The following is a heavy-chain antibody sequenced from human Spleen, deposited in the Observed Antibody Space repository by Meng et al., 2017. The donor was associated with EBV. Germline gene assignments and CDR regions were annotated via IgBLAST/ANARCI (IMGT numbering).Heavy chain of an antibody. CDR3: ARPGSYYDSSGFYEQLYFDY. J-gene: IGHJ4*02. D-gene: IGHD3-22*01. V-gene: IGHV1-18*01. CDR1: GYTFSNYE. Sequence: QVQLGQSGAEVKKPGASVKVSCKASGYTFSNYEISWVRQAPGQGLEWMGWINANSGYTTYAERFHGRVTMTTDTSTTTAYMELRNLRSDDTAVYYCARPGSYYDSSGFYEQLYFDYWGQGTLVTASS. CDR2: INANSGYT.